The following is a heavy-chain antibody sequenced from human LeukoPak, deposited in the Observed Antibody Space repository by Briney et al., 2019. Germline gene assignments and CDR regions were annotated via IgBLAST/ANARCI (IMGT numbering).Heavy chain of an antibody. CDR1: TFTFTGYY. V-gene: IGHV1-18*04. D-gene: IGHD6-13*01. J-gene: IGHJ4*02. CDR2: ISAYNGNT. CDR3: ARGPSDSSSWYNWRDYFDY. Sequence: ASVKVSCKASTFTFTGYYMHWVRQAPGQGLEWMGWISAYNGNTNYAQKLQGRVTMTTDTSTSTAYMELRSLRSDDTAVYYCARGPSDSSSWYNWRDYFDYWGQGTLVTVSS.